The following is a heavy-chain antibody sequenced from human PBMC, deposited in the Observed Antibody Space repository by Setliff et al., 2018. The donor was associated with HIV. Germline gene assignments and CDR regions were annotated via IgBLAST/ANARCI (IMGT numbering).Heavy chain of an antibody. CDR3: VRQADCGDDCVLGY. D-gene: IGHD2-21*02. V-gene: IGHV4-34*12. CDR1: GGSFSGYY. J-gene: IGHJ4*02. Sequence: SETLSLTCAVYGGSFSGYYWSWIRQPPGKGLEWIGEIIPSGRTNYNPSLKSRVTMSIDTSKSQFSLKLSSVTAADTAVYYCVRQADCGDDCVLGYWGQGTLVTVSS. CDR2: IIPSGRT.